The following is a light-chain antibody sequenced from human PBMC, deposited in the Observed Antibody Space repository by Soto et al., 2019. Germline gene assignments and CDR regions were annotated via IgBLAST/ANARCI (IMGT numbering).Light chain of an antibody. J-gene: IGKJ4*01. CDR1: RSISSN. V-gene: IGKV3-15*01. CDR3: QPHNNWPVVT. CDR2: GAS. Sequence: EMVLTQSPATLSGSPGERVTLSCRASRSISSNLAWYQQKPGQAPRLLIYGASTRATGIPDRFSGRGSGTEFTLTINGLQSEDFATYYCQPHNNWPVVTFGGGTKVDIK.